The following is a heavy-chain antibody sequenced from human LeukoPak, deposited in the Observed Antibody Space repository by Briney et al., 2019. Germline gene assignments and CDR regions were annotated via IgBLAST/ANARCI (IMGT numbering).Heavy chain of an antibody. CDR1: GGTFSSYA. Sequence: SVKVSFKASGGTFSSYAISWVRQAPGQGLEWMGRIIPILGIANYAQKFQGRVTITADKSTSTAYMELSSLRSEDTAVYYCAADPSSGLGWFDPWGQGTLVTVSS. CDR3: AADPSSGLGWFDP. V-gene: IGHV1-69*04. D-gene: IGHD5-12*01. J-gene: IGHJ5*02. CDR2: IIPILGIA.